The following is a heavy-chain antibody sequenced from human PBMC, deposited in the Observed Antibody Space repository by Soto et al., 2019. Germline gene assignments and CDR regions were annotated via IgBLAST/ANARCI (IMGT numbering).Heavy chain of an antibody. J-gene: IGHJ4*02. CDR2: TYYRSKWYN. CDR3: ARGPVLLWFGELYYFDY. CDR1: GDSVSSNSAA. D-gene: IGHD3-10*01. Sequence: PSQTLSLTCAISGDSVSSNSAAWNWIRQSPSRGLEWLGRTYYRSKWYNDYAVSVKSRITINPDTSKNQFSLQLNSVTPEDTAVYYCARGPVLLWFGELYYFDYCGQGTLVTVSS. V-gene: IGHV6-1*01.